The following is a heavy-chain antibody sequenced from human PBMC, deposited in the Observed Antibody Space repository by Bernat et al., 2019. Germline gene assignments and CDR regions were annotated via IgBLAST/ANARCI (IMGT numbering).Heavy chain of an antibody. CDR2: IYYSGTT. CDR1: GGSISSYY. CDR3: ARGYCSGGSCYVPFDN. Sequence: VQLQESGPRLVKPSETLSLTCTVSGGSISSYYWSWIRQPPGKGLEWIGCIYYSGTTDYNPSLKSRVAISVDTSKNQFSLKLSSVTAADTAVYYCARGYCSGGSCYVPFDNWGQGTLVTVSS. D-gene: IGHD2-15*01. V-gene: IGHV4-59*01. J-gene: IGHJ4*02.